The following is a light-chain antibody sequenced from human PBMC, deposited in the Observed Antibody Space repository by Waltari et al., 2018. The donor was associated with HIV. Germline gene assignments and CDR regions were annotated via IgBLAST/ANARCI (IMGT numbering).Light chain of an antibody. CDR3: YSYAGSNNWV. J-gene: IGLJ3*02. CDR1: SSAIGGYNY. V-gene: IGLV2-8*01. CDR2: EVS. Sequence: QSALTQPTSASGSPGPSVTISCTGTSSAIGGYNYFSWYQQHPDKAPKLMIYEVSKRPSGVPDRFSGSKSGNTASLTVSGLQAGDEANYYCYSYAGSNNWVFGGGTKLTVL.